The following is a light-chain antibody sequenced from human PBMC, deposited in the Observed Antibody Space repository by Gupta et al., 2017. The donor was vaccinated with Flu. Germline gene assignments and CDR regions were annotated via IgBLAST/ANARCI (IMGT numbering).Light chain of an antibody. CDR2: TTN. CDR1: SSNIGSNY. Sequence: QPVLTQPPSASGPLGQRVPISCSESSSNIGSNYVYWCRHLPGTAPKLLIYTTNLRPSRDADLFAGSNSGTSAPLASSWLQSEEEADYYCGAGDERLSALYVFGTGTKVTVL. V-gene: IGLV1-47*01. J-gene: IGLJ1*01. CDR3: GAGDERLSALYV.